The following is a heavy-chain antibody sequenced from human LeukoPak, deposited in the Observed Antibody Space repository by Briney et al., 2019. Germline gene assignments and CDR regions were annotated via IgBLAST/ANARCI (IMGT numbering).Heavy chain of an antibody. J-gene: IGHJ4*02. Sequence: PGGSLRLSCAASGFTFSSYAMSWVRQAPGKGLEWVSAISGSGGSTYYADSVKGRFTISRDNSKNTLYLQMNSLRAEDTAVYYCAKDLGYCSSTSCSGVDYWGQGTLVTVSS. D-gene: IGHD2-2*01. CDR3: AKDLGYCSSTSCSGVDY. CDR1: GFTFSSYA. V-gene: IGHV3-23*01. CDR2: ISGSGGST.